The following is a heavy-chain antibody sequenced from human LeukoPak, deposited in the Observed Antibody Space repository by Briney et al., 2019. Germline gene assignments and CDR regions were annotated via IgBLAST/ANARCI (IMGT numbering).Heavy chain of an antibody. Sequence: SETLSLTCDVSGGSITQTNYWTWERQPPGKGLEWIGEVNLQGSTNYNPSLMRRVAISVDTSANHVSLQLTSVTAADTAVYYCAREGGPYRPLDYSGQGTLVTVSS. V-gene: IGHV4-4*02. CDR2: VNLQGST. J-gene: IGHJ4*02. CDR1: GGSITQTNY. CDR3: AREGGPYRPLDY.